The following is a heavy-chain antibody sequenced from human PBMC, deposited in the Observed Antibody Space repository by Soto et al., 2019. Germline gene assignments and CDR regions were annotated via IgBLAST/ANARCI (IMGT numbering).Heavy chain of an antibody. D-gene: IGHD6-6*01. J-gene: IGHJ4*02. CDR3: AGVSSSFDH. CDR2: SNPGGGST. CDR1: GYTFTTYY. V-gene: IGHV1-46*01. Sequence: ASVKVSCKASGYTFTTYYMHWVRQAPGQGLEWMGISNPGGGSTTYAQKFQGRVTMTRDTSTSTVYMELSSLRSEDTAVDYRAGVSSSFDHWGQGTLVTVSS.